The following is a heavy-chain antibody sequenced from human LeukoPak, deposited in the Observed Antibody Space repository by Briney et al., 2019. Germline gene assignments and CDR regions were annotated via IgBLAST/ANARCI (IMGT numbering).Heavy chain of an antibody. J-gene: IGHJ4*02. CDR3: ARGWTTVTTPVDY. D-gene: IGHD4-17*01. Sequence: GGSLRLSCAASGFTFSSYGMHWVRQAPGKGLEWVAVIWYDGSNKYYADSVKGRFTISRDNAKNSLYLQMNSLRAEDTAVYYCARGWTTVTTPVDYWGQGTLVTVPS. V-gene: IGHV3-33*01. CDR2: IWYDGSNK. CDR1: GFTFSSYG.